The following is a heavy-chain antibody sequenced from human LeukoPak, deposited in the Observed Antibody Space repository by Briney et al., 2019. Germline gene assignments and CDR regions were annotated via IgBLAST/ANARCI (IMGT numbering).Heavy chain of an antibody. D-gene: IGHD4-11*01. CDR1: GFTFSSYD. V-gene: IGHV3-30-3*01. Sequence: GGSLRLSCAASGFTFSSYDMHWVRQAPGKGLEWVTVISYDGSKKYYADSVKGRFTISRDNSKNTLYLQMNSLRGEDTAVYYCARGLQPYYIEHWGQGTLVTVSS. J-gene: IGHJ4*02. CDR3: ARGLQPYYIEH. CDR2: ISYDGSKK.